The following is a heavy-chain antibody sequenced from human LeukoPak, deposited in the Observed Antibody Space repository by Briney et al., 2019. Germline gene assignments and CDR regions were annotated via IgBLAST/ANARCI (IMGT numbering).Heavy chain of an antibody. Sequence: GGSLRLSCAASGFTFSSYSMNWVRQAPGKGLEWVSYISSSSSTIYYADSVKGRFTISRDNAKNSLYLQMNSLRAEDTAVYYCARLRRPFVVVPAASDYWGQGTLVTVSS. J-gene: IGHJ4*02. V-gene: IGHV3-48*01. CDR3: ARLRRPFVVVPAASDY. D-gene: IGHD2-2*01. CDR1: GFTFSSYS. CDR2: ISSSSSTI.